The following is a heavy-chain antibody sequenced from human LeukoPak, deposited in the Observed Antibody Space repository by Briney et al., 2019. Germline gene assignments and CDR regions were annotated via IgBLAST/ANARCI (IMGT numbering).Heavy chain of an antibody. CDR1: GFTFSSYE. Sequence: GGPLRLSCAASGFTFSSYEVNWVRQAPGKGLEWVPYISSSGSTIYYADSVKGRFTISRDNAKNSLYLQMNSLRAEDTAVYYCARDSGYSSGWYLAFDIWGQGTMVTVSS. V-gene: IGHV3-48*03. D-gene: IGHD6-19*01. CDR3: ARDSGYSSGWYLAFDI. J-gene: IGHJ3*02. CDR2: ISSSGSTI.